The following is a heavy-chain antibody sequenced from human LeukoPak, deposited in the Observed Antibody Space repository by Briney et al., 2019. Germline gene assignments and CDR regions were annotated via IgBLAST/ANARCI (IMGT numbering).Heavy chain of an antibody. Sequence: GGSLRLSCAASGFTFSTYNMNWVRQAPGKGLEWVSSISTNSNYIHYADSVKGRFTISRDNAKNSLYLQMNSLRAEDTAVYYCARGYSYGPKGKFDYWGQGTLVTVSS. J-gene: IGHJ4*02. V-gene: IGHV3-21*01. D-gene: IGHD5-18*01. CDR1: GFTFSTYN. CDR2: ISTNSNYI. CDR3: ARGYSYGPKGKFDY.